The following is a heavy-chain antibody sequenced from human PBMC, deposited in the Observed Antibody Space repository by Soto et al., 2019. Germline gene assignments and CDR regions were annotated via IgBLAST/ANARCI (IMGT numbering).Heavy chain of an antibody. CDR2: IYYSGST. CDR3: ASRIGGYEGDGMDV. V-gene: IGHV4-59*08. J-gene: IGHJ6*02. D-gene: IGHD3-16*01. Sequence: QVQLQESGPGLVKPSETLSLTCTVSGGSISSYYWSWIRQPPGKGLEWIGYIYYSGSTNYNPSLKSRVTISVETSKSQFSRKLSSVTAADPAVYYCASRIGGYEGDGMDVWGQGTTVTVSS. CDR1: GGSISSYY.